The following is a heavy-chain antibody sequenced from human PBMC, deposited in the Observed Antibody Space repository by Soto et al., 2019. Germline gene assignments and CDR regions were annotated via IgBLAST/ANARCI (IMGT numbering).Heavy chain of an antibody. CDR3: ATVATNSYNWLDP. D-gene: IGHD5-12*01. V-gene: IGHV3-74*01. CDR1: GFXXNTXX. CDR2: INSDGTKT. J-gene: IGHJ5*02. Sequence: EVQLVESGGTLVQPGGSLRLXCAASGFXXNTXXXXXXRQAPGKGLVWVSRINSDGTKTTYADSVKGRFTISRDNAKNTVYLQMNSLRAEDTAVYYCATVATNSYNWLDPWGQGTLVTVSS.